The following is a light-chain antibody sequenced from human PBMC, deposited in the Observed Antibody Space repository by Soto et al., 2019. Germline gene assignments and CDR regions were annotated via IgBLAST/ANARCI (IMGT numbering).Light chain of an antibody. CDR2: AAS. J-gene: IGKJ5*01. Sequence: IPSNQSPSSLSASVGDSVTISCRASQGVSRYLSWYQQKPGRAPILLISAASTLQSGVPARFSGSGSGTDFTLTISSLEPEDFAVYYCQQRSNWPPITFGQGTRLEIK. CDR1: QGVSRY. CDR3: QQRSNWPPIT. V-gene: IGKV1-9*01.